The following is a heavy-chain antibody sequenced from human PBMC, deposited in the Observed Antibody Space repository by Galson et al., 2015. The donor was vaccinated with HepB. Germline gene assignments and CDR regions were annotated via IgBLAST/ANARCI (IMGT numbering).Heavy chain of an antibody. V-gene: IGHV4-34*01. J-gene: IGHJ4*02. D-gene: IGHD3-3*01. CDR1: GGSFSGYY. CDR2: INHSGST. CDR3: ARRLPWSGRTFDY. Sequence: LSLTCAVYGGSFSGYYWSWIRQPPGKGLEWIGEINHSGSTNYNPSLKSRVTISVDTSKNQFSLKLSSVTAADTAVYYCARRLPWSGRTFDYWGQGTLVTVSS.